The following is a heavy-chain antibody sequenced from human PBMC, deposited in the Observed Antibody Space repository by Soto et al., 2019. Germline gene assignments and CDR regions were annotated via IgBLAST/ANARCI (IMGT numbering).Heavy chain of an antibody. J-gene: IGHJ4*02. V-gene: IGHV1-18*01. CDR2: ISVFNGNT. D-gene: IGHD3-10*01. CDR3: ARGGSYGVDY. Sequence: QVQLVQPGGEVKKPGASVKVSCKTSGYSFSTYGISWVRQAPGQGLEWMGWISVFNGNTNYARKVQDRVIISTDTSTSTAYMELGSLTSDDTAIYYCARGGSYGVDYWGQGTLVTVSS. CDR1: GYSFSTYG.